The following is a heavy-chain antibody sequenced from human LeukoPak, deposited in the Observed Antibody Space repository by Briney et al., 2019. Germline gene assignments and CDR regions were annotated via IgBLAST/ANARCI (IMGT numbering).Heavy chain of an antibody. V-gene: IGHV4-61*02. CDR2: IYTSGST. D-gene: IGHD2-15*01. CDR1: GGSISSGSYY. Sequence: SETLSLTCTVSGGSISSGSYYWSWIRQPAGNGLQWIGRIYTSGSTNYNPSLKSRVTISVDTSKNQFSLKLSSVTAADTAVYYCAREELDCSGGSCYTGDFDYWGQGTLVTVSS. CDR3: AREELDCSGGSCYTGDFDY. J-gene: IGHJ4*02.